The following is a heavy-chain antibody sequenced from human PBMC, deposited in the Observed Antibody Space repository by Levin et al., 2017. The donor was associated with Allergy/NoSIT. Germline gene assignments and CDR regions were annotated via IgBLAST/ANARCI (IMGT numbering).Heavy chain of an antibody. J-gene: IGHJ5*02. CDR2: ISYDGSNK. Sequence: GGSLRLSCAASGFTFSSHAMHWVRQAPGKGLEWVAVISYDGSNKYYADSVKGRFTISRDNSKNTLYLQMNSLRAEDTAVYYCARSGYSSGWAGDWFDPWGQGTLVTVSS. CDR1: GFTFSSHA. D-gene: IGHD6-19*01. V-gene: IGHV3-30*04. CDR3: ARSGYSSGWAGDWFDP.